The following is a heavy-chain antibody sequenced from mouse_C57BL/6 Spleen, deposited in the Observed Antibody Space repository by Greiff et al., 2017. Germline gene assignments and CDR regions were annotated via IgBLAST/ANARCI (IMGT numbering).Heavy chain of an antibody. CDR1: GYSFTGYY. CDR2: IYPYNGVS. V-gene: IGHV1-31*01. J-gene: IGHJ4*01. Sequence: VQLQQSGPELVKPGASVKISCKASGYSFTGYYMHWVKQSHGNILDWIGYIYPYNGVSSYNQKVKGKATLTVDKSSSKAYMALRSLTSEDSAVYYCARYGKYDAMDYWGQGTSVTVSS. D-gene: IGHD2-1*01. CDR3: ARYGKYDAMDY.